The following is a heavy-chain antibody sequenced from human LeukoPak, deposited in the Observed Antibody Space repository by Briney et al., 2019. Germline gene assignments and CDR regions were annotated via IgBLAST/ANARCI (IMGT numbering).Heavy chain of an antibody. CDR1: GYTFTSYD. CDR2: MNPHSANA. Sequence: ASVEVFCKASGYTFTSYDINWVRQAAGQGLEWMGWMNPHSANAGYAQKFQGRVTMTRDTSISTAYMELSSLRSDDTAVYYCARIPHRVPHNWFDPWGQGTLVTVSS. V-gene: IGHV1-8*01. D-gene: IGHD2-2*01. J-gene: IGHJ5*02. CDR3: ARIPHRVPHNWFDP.